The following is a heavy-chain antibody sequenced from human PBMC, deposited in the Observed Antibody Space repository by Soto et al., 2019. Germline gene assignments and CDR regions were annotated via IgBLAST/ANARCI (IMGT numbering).Heavy chain of an antibody. J-gene: IGHJ4*02. V-gene: IGHV3-33*05. CDR2: TSYDGSNN. Sequence: QVQLVESGGGVVQPGTSLRLSCVGSGFTFRSYVIHWVRQAPGKGLEWVALTSYDGSNNFYGDSVKGRFTISRDNSRNTVELQMDSLRIEDTALYYCARWGTTGGLDDWGQGTLVSVSS. CDR1: GFTFRSYV. D-gene: IGHD3-16*01. CDR3: ARWGTTGGLDD.